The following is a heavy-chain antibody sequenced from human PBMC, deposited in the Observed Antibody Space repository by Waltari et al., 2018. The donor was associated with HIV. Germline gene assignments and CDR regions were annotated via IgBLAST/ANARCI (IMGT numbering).Heavy chain of an antibody. D-gene: IGHD2-2*01. CDR1: GYTFTSYE. V-gene: IGHV1-8*01. CDR2: MNPNSGNA. Sequence: VQLVQSGAGVKKPWASAKVSCKATGYTFTSYEINRAPPAAAAGLAWMGWMNPNSGNAGYVQKFQGRVTMTRNTSISTAYMELSSLRSDDTAVYYCARALGRGYCGSTSCFIDYWGQGTLVTVSS. J-gene: IGHJ4*02. CDR3: ARALGRGYCGSTSCFIDY.